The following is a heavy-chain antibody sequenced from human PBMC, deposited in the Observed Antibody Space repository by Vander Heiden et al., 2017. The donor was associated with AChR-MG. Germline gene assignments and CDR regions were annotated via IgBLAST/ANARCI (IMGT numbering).Heavy chain of an antibody. CDR1: GCPFTSYD. D-gene: IGHD6-19*01. CDR2: MSGSGGRT. CDR3: AKDGGADQEWLVSGEYFQH. V-gene: IGHV3-23*01. Sequence: EVPLLESGGGLVQPRGSLRPAGVASGCPFTSYDMSGVRHDPGKGLEWVSAMSGSGGRTDYADSVKGRINISRDNSKNTLYLQMNSMRAEDTAVYYSAKDGGADQEWLVSGEYFQHWGQGTLVTVSS. J-gene: IGHJ1*01.